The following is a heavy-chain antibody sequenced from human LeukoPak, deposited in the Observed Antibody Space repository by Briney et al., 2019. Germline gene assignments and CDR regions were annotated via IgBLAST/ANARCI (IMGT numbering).Heavy chain of an antibody. V-gene: IGHV1-8*03. CDR3: ATQEQWLVGYFQH. Sequence: ASVTVSCKASGYTFTSYDINWVRQATGQGLEWMGWMNPNSGNTGYAQKFQGRVTITRNTSISTAYMELSSLRSEDTAVYYCATQEQWLVGYFQHWGQGTLVTVSS. CDR1: GYTFTSYD. D-gene: IGHD6-19*01. CDR2: MNPNSGNT. J-gene: IGHJ1*01.